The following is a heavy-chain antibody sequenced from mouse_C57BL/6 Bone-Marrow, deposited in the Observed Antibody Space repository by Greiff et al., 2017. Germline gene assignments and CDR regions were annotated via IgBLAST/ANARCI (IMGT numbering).Heavy chain of an antibody. CDR1: GYTFTDYY. V-gene: IGHV1-26*01. CDR3: ASHYYGSSYGGYAMDY. CDR2: INPNNGGT. Sequence: EVQLQQSGPELVKPGASVKISCKASGYTFTDYYMNWVKQSHGKSLEWIGDINPNNGGTSYNQKFKGKATLTVDKSSGTASMELRSLTSEDSAVYYCASHYYGSSYGGYAMDYWGQGTSVTVSS. J-gene: IGHJ4*01. D-gene: IGHD1-1*01.